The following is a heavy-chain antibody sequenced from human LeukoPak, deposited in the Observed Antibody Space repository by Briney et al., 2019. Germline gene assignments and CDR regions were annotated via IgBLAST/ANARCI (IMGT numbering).Heavy chain of an antibody. CDR3: AGEGRVLWFGELDLRGMDV. Sequence: GGSLRLSCAASGFTFSSYGMHWVRQAPGKGLEWVAFIRYDGSNKYYADSVKGRFTISRDNSKNTLYLQMNSLRAEDTAVYYCAGEGRVLWFGELDLRGMDVWGQGTTVTVSS. J-gene: IGHJ6*02. D-gene: IGHD3-10*01. CDR1: GFTFSSYG. CDR2: IRYDGSNK. V-gene: IGHV3-30*02.